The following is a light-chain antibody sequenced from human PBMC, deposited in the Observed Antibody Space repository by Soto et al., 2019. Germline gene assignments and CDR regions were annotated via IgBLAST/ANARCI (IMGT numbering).Light chain of an antibody. CDR2: GAS. CDR3: QQYNKWPPYT. Sequence: EIVMTQSPDTLSVSPGERATLSCRASQSVSSNLAWYQQKPGQAPRLLIYGASSRATGIPARFSGSGSGTEFTPTISSLQSEDFAVYYCQQYNKWPPYTFGQGTKLEIK. V-gene: IGKV3-15*01. CDR1: QSVSSN. J-gene: IGKJ2*01.